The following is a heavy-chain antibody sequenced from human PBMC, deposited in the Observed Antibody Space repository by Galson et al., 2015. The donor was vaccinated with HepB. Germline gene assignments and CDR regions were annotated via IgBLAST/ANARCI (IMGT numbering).Heavy chain of an antibody. CDR1: GYSFTSYW. V-gene: IGHV5-51*01. CDR3: ARLYCSSTSCSNYYYYYMDV. D-gene: IGHD2-2*01. J-gene: IGHJ6*03. Sequence: QSGAEVKKPGESLRISCKGSGYSFTSYWIGWVRQMPGKGLEWMGIIHPGDSNIRYSPSFQGQVTISADKSISTAFLQWSSLKAWDTAMYYCARLYCSSTSCSNYYYYYMDVWGRGTTVTVSS. CDR2: IHPGDSNI.